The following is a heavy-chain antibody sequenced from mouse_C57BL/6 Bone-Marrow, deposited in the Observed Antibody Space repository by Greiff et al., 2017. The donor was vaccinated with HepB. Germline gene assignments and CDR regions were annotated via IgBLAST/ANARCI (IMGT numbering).Heavy chain of an antibody. CDR3: ARKGYYGSPGWYFDV. D-gene: IGHD1-1*01. CDR1: GFSLTSYG. J-gene: IGHJ1*03. CDR2: IWSGGST. Sequence: VMLVESGPGLVQPSQSLSITCTVSGFSLTSYGVHWVRQSPGKGLEWLGVIWSGGSTDYNAAFISRLSISKDNSKSQVFFKMNSLQADDTAIYYCARKGYYGSPGWYFDVWGTGTTVTVSS. V-gene: IGHV2-2*01.